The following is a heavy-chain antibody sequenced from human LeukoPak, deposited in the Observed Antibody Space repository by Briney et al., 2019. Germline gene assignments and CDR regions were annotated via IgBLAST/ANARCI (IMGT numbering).Heavy chain of an antibody. V-gene: IGHV4-34*01. CDR3: AGHHPRNTVDF. Sequence: SETLSLTCAVYGGSFSGYYWSWIRQPPGKGPEWIGEINHSGSTNYNPSLKSRVTISVDTSKNQFSLKLSSVTAADTAVYYCAGHHPRNTVDFWGQGTLVTVSS. CDR2: INHSGST. CDR1: GGSFSGYY. J-gene: IGHJ4*02. D-gene: IGHD2-8*02.